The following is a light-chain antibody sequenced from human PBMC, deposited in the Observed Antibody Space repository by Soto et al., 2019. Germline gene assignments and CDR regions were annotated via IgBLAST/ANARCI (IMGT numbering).Light chain of an antibody. V-gene: IGKV1-39*01. J-gene: IGKJ1*01. Sequence: DIQMTQSPSSLSASVGDRVTITCRASQSISTYLNWYQQKPGKAPKLLIYAASTLQSGVPSRISGSGSGTDFTLTISSLQPEDFATYSCQQSSSTPWTFGQGTKVEI. CDR3: QQSSSTPWT. CDR1: QSISTY. CDR2: AAS.